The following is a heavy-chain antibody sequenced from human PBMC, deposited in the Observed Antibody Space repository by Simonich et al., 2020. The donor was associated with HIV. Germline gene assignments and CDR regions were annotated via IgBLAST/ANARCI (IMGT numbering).Heavy chain of an antibody. V-gene: IGHV3-30*18. CDR1: GFTFSSYG. J-gene: IGHJ4*02. D-gene: IGHD3-16*01. Sequence: QVQLVESGGGVVQPGRSLRLSCAASGFTFSSYGLHWVRQDPGKGLEWVAVIWYDGSNKYYADSVKGRFTISRENSKNTLYLQMNSLRAEDTAMYYCAKDPGGWSFDYWGQGTLVTVSS. CDR3: AKDPGGWSFDY. CDR2: IWYDGSNK.